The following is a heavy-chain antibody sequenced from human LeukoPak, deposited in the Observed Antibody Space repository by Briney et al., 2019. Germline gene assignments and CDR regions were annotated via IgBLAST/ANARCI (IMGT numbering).Heavy chain of an antibody. J-gene: IGHJ4*02. CDR2: IKSKTDGGTT. Sequence: SGGSLRLSCAASGFTFSSYGMSWVRQAPGKGLEWVGRIKSKTDGGTTDYAAPVKGRFTISRDNSKNTLYLQMNSLRAEDTAVYYCAKLAVAGTRIDYWGQGTLVTVSS. CDR1: GFTFSSYG. CDR3: AKLAVAGTRIDY. V-gene: IGHV3-15*01. D-gene: IGHD6-19*01.